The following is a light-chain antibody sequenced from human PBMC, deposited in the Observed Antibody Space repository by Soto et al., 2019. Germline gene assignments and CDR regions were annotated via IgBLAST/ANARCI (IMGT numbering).Light chain of an antibody. CDR1: SGSIANNY. CDR3: QSYDSDFVV. Sequence: FMLTQPHSVSESPGKTLSLSCTRSSGSIANNYVQWYQQRPGSAPTTVIYENNQRLSGVPDRFSGSTDGSSNSASLTISGLQTEDEADYYCQSYDSDFVVFGGGTKVTVL. J-gene: IGLJ2*01. V-gene: IGLV6-57*04. CDR2: ENN.